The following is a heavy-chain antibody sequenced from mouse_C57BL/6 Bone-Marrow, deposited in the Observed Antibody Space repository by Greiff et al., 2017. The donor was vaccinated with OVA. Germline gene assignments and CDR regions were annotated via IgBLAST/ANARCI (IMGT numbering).Heavy chain of an antibody. CDR2: IYPGSGNT. CDR3: ARWGYPGELLY. CDR1: GYTFTDYY. J-gene: IGHJ2*01. D-gene: IGHD3-1*01. Sequence: VQLQQSGAELVRPGASVKLSCKASGYTFTDYYINWVKQRPGQGLEWIARIYPGSGNTYYNEKFKGKATLTAEKSSSTAYMQLSSLTSEDSAVYFCARWGYPGELLYWGQGTTLTVSS. V-gene: IGHV1-76*01.